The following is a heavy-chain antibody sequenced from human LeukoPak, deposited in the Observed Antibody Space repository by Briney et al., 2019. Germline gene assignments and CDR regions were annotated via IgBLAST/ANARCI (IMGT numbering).Heavy chain of an antibody. D-gene: IGHD3-22*01. V-gene: IGHV1-69*05. J-gene: IGHJ4*02. Sequence: ASVTVSFTASGGTFSSYAISWVRQAPGQGLEWMGGIIPIFGTANYAQKFQGRVTITTDESTSTAYMELSSLRSEDTAVYYCASTRGYYDSSGYSYWGQGTLVTVSS. CDR2: IIPIFGTA. CDR3: ASTRGYYDSSGYSY. CDR1: GGTFSSYA.